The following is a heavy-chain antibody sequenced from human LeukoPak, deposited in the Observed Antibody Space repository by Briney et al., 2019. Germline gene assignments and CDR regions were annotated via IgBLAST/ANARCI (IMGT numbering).Heavy chain of an antibody. Sequence: PGGSLRLSCAASGFTFSSYWMSWVRQAPGKGLEWVSVFNSGGTTYYADSVKGRFTILRDNSQNTLHLQMNSLRAEDSAVYYCASGVYGVKYYYGMDVWGQGTTVTVSS. V-gene: IGHV3-66*01. CDR1: GFTFSSYW. J-gene: IGHJ6*02. D-gene: IGHD6-13*01. CDR2: FNSGGTT. CDR3: ASGVYGVKYYYGMDV.